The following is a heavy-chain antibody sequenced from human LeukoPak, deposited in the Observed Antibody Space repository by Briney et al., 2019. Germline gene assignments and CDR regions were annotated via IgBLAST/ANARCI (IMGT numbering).Heavy chain of an antibody. V-gene: IGHV4-61*02. CDR2: IYTSGST. D-gene: IGHD6-13*01. J-gene: IGHJ3*02. CDR3: ASFSSSWFAPPGDAFDI. Sequence: SETLSLTCTVSGGSISSGSYYWSWIRQPAGKGLEWIGRIYTSGSTNYNPSLKSRVTMSVDTSKNQFSLKLSSVTAADTAVYYCASFSSSWFAPPGDAFDIWGQGTMVTVSS. CDR1: GGSISSGSYY.